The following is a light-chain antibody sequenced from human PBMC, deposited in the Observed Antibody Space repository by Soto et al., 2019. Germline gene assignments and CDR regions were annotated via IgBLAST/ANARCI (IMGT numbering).Light chain of an antibody. CDR3: SSYTSSTFYV. CDR1: SSDVGGYNY. Sequence: QSALTQLASVSGSPGQSITISCTGTSSDVGGYNYVSWYQQHPGKAPKLMIYEVSNRPSGVSNRSSGSKSGNTASLTISGLQAEDEADYYCSSYTSSTFYVFGTGTKLTVL. CDR2: EVS. J-gene: IGLJ1*01. V-gene: IGLV2-14*01.